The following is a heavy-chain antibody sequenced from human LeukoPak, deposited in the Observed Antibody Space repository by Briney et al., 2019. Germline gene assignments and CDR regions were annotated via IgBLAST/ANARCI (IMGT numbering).Heavy chain of an antibody. CDR3: ARELPPVVNYRFDQ. CDR2: IWFDGSNK. J-gene: IGHJ5*02. D-gene: IGHD1-7*01. CDR1: GFTFSNYG. V-gene: IGHV3-33*01. Sequence: GRSLRLSCAASGFTFSNYGMDWGRQAPRKGLGWVAVIWFDGSNKYCAHSLKVRFTISRDNSKNTLYLQINSLIAEDTAMYYCARELPPVVNYRFDQWGQGTMVTVPS.